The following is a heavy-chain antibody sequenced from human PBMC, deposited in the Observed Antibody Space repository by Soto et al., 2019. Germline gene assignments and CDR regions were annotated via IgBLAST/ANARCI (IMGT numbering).Heavy chain of an antibody. CDR1: GYTFTTHY. CDR2: INPSGGNT. CDR3: ARVIVPTTVTTSNWFDP. D-gene: IGHD4-17*01. J-gene: IGHJ5*02. V-gene: IGHV1-46*01. Sequence: QVQLVQSGADVKKPGASVKVSCKASGYTFTTHYMHWVRQAPGQGLEWMEIINPSGGNTNYAQKFQGRVTMTSDTSTSTVYMELSSLTTDDTAVYYCARVIVPTTVTTSNWFDPWGQGTLVTVSS.